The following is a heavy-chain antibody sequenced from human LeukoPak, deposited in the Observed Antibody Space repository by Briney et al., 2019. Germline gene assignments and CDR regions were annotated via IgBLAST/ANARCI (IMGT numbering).Heavy chain of an antibody. CDR2: ISSSSSYI. V-gene: IGHV3-21*01. D-gene: IGHD3-16*01. J-gene: IGHJ4*02. CDR1: GFTFSSYS. Sequence: GGYLRLSCAASGFTFSSYSMNWLRHAQGKGLVWVLSISSSSSYIYYADSVKGRFTISRDNAKNSLYLQMNSLRAEDTAVYYCASLNDYVWGSYFWGQGTLVSVPS. CDR3: ASLNDYVWGSYF.